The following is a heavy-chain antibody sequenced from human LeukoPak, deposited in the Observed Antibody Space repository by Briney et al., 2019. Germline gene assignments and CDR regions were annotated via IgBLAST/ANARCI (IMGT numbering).Heavy chain of an antibody. V-gene: IGHV3-30*18. CDR3: GKDSAFGVVLRGFDY. Sequence: GRSLRLSCAASGFTFSSYGMHWVRQAPGKGLEWVAGTSYDGSNKYYADSVKGRFTISRDNSKNMLYLQMNSLREDTALYYCGKDSAFGVVLRGFDYWGQGTLVTVSS. CDR2: TSYDGSNK. J-gene: IGHJ4*02. D-gene: IGHD3-3*01. CDR1: GFTFSSYG.